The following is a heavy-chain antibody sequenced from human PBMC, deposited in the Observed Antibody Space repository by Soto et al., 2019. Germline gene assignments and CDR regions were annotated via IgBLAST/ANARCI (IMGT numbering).Heavy chain of an antibody. V-gene: IGHV1-18*01. Sequence: QVQLVQSGAEVKKPGASVKVSCKASGDTFTSYGIILVRQAPGQGLEWMGWISAYNGNTNYAQKLQGRVTMTSDTSTSSADMELSSLRSEDTAVYYCAREYGSGSRFDYWGQGTLVTVSS. CDR2: ISAYNGNT. CDR3: AREYGSGSRFDY. CDR1: GDTFTSYG. D-gene: IGHD3-10*01. J-gene: IGHJ4*02.